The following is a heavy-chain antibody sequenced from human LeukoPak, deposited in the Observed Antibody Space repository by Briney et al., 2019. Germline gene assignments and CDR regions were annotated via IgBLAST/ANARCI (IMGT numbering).Heavy chain of an antibody. CDR2: ISSSSSTI. CDR3: ARGEYCSSTSCPFGYYYYMDV. V-gene: IGHV3-48*04. J-gene: IGHJ6*03. Sequence: GGSLRLSCAASEFTFSSYSMNWVRQAPGKGLEWVSYISSSSSTIYYADSVKGRFTISRDNAKNSLYLQMNSLRAEDTAVYYCARGEYCSSTSCPFGYYYYMDVWGKGTTVTVSS. CDR1: EFTFSSYS. D-gene: IGHD2-2*01.